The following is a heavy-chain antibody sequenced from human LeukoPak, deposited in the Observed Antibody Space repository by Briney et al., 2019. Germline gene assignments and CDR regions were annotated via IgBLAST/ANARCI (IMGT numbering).Heavy chain of an antibody. D-gene: IGHD2-15*01. CDR2: ISYDGSNK. CDR1: GFTFSNYG. Sequence: GNSLRLSCAASGFTFSNYGMHWVRQAPGKGLEWVAVISYDGSNKYYADSVKGRFTISRDNSKNTLYLQMNSLRAEDTAVYYCTRDGRVAYEMDVWGQGTTVTVSS. V-gene: IGHV3-30*03. J-gene: IGHJ6*02. CDR3: TRDGRVAYEMDV.